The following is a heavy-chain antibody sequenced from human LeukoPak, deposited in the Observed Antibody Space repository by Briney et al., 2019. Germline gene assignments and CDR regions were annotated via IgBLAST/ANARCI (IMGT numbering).Heavy chain of an antibody. V-gene: IGHV3-9*01. J-gene: IGHJ5*02. Sequence: GRSLRLSCAASGFTFDDYAMHWVRQAPGKGLEWVSGISWNSGSIGYADSVKGRFTISRDNAKNSLYLQMNSLRAEDTALYYCACTMVRELLPWWFDPWGQGTLVTVSS. CDR1: GFTFDDYA. D-gene: IGHD3-10*01. CDR2: ISWNSGSI. CDR3: ACTMVRELLPWWFDP.